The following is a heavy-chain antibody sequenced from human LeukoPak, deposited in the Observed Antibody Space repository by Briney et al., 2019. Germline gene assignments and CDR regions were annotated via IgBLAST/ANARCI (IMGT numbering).Heavy chain of an antibody. Sequence: PSETLSLTCTVSGGSISSSSYYWGWIRQPPGKGLEWIGSIYYSGSTYYNPSLKSRVTISVDTSKNQFSLKLSSVTAADTAVYYCATYYDSSGPNGRWFDPWGQGTLVTVSS. CDR3: ATYYDSSGPNGRWFDP. CDR1: GGSISSSSYY. J-gene: IGHJ5*02. D-gene: IGHD3-22*01. V-gene: IGHV4-39*07. CDR2: IYYSGST.